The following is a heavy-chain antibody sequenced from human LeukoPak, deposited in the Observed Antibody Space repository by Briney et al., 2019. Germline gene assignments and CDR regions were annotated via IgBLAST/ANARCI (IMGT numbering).Heavy chain of an antibody. CDR1: GGSTSSSSYY. CDR3: ARHRGEYYYDSSGYFDY. Sequence: SETLSLTCTVSGGSTSSSSYYWGWIRQPPGKGLEWIGSIYYSGSTYYNPSLKSRVTISVDTSKNQFSLKLSSVTAADTAVYYCARHRGEYYYDSSGYFDYWGQGTLVTVSS. V-gene: IGHV4-39*01. D-gene: IGHD3-22*01. J-gene: IGHJ4*02. CDR2: IYYSGST.